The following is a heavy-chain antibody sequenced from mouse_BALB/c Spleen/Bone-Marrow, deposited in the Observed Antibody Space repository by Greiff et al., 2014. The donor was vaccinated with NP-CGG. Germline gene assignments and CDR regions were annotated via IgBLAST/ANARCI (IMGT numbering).Heavy chain of an antibody. CDR2: IDPANGNT. Sequence: EVNVVESGAELVKPGASVKLSCTASGFNIKDTYMHWVKQRPEQGLEWIGRIDPANGNTKYDPKFQGKATITADTSSNTAYLQLSSLTSEDTAVYYCASYYRYDRRFADWGQGTLVTVSA. V-gene: IGHV14-3*02. CDR3: ASYYRYDRRFAD. J-gene: IGHJ3*01. D-gene: IGHD2-14*01. CDR1: GFNIKDTY.